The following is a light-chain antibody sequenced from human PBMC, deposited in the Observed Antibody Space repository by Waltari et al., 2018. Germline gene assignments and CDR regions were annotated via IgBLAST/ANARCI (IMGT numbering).Light chain of an antibody. CDR3: QVWDNSSDHVV. CDR1: NIGYKG. Sequence: SYALAQPPSVSVAPGQTAKITCGGDNIGYKGVHWNQQKPGQAPLLVIYDDYDRPAGIPERFSGSNSGNTATLTISRVEAGDEADYYCQVWDNSSDHVVFGGGTKLTVL. J-gene: IGLJ3*02. CDR2: DDY. V-gene: IGLV3-21*02.